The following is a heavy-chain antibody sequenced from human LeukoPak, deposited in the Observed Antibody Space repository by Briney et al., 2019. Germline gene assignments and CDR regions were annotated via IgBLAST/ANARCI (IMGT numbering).Heavy chain of an antibody. D-gene: IGHD3-10*01. Sequence: GGSLRLSCAASGFTFSTYAMSWVRQAPGKGLEWVSAFSPGSTDTYYADSVKGRFTISRDNSKNTLFLQMNSLRVEDTAVYYCAKRGGYETMAAFDYWGQGTLVTVS. V-gene: IGHV3-23*01. CDR3: AKRGGYETMAAFDY. CDR1: GFTFSTYA. CDR2: FSPGSTDT. J-gene: IGHJ4*02.